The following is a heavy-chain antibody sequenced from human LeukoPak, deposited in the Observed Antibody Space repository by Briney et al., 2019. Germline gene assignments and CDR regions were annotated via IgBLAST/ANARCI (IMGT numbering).Heavy chain of an antibody. Sequence: GRSLRLSCAASGFTFSSYGMHWVRQAPGKGLEWVAVIWYDGSNKYYADSVKGRFTISRDNSKNTLYLQMNGLRAEDTAVYYCARDGYYYDSSGSMDYYYGMDVWGQGTTVTVSS. D-gene: IGHD3-22*01. CDR1: GFTFSSYG. CDR3: ARDGYYYDSSGSMDYYYGMDV. V-gene: IGHV3-33*01. CDR2: IWYDGSNK. J-gene: IGHJ6*02.